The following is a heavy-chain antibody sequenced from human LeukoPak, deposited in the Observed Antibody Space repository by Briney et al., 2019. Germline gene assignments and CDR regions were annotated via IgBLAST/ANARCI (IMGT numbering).Heavy chain of an antibody. CDR1: GGSFSGYY. V-gene: IGHV4-34*01. CDR3: ARDRKGGPNFDY. Sequence: PSETLSLTCAVYGGSFSGYYWSWIRQPPGKGLEWIGEINHSGSTNYNPSLKSRVTISVDTSKNQFSLKLSSVTAADTAVYYCARDRKGGPNFDYWGQGTLVTVSS. J-gene: IGHJ4*02. CDR2: INHSGST. D-gene: IGHD2-15*01.